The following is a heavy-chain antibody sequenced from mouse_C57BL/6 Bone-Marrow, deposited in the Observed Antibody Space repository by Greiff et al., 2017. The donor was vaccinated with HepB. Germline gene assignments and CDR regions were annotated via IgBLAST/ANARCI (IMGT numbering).Heavy chain of an antibody. CDR1: GFTFSDYY. Sequence: EVHLVESGGGLVQPGGSLKLSCAASGFTFSDYYMYWVRQTPEKRLEWVAYISNGGGSTYYPDTVKGRFTISRDNAKNTLYLQMSRLKSEDTAMYYCARHLREYYAMDYWGQGTSVTVSS. V-gene: IGHV5-12*01. CDR3: ARHLREYYAMDY. CDR2: ISNGGGST. J-gene: IGHJ4*01.